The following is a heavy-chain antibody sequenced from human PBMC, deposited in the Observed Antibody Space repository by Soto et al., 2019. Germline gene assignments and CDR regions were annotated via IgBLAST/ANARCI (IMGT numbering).Heavy chain of an antibody. D-gene: IGHD3-10*01. V-gene: IGHV3-30*03. CDR1: GFHFITYG. Sequence: PGLSHRVYCAASGFHFITYGIHRVREGPGKGLEWVAVISYDGSNKYYADSVKGRFTISRDNSKNTLYLQMNSLRPEVPALYYCVGGQYYFDYRGQGTLDTGSS. CDR3: VGGQYYFDY. J-gene: IGHJ4*02. CDR2: ISYDGSNK.